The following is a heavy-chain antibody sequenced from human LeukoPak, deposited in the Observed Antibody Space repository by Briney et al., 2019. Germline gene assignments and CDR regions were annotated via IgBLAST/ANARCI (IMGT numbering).Heavy chain of an antibody. J-gene: IGHJ4*02. D-gene: IGHD6-25*01. Sequence: GASVKVSCKASGYTFTGYYMHWVRQAPGQGLEWMGWINPNHGDTNYAQKFQDRVSMTRDTSTSTVYMELNSLIYEDTAVYFCARVGSAAATADYWGQGTLVTVSS. CDR3: ARVGSAAATADY. CDR1: GYTFTGYY. V-gene: IGHV1-2*02. CDR2: INPNHGDT.